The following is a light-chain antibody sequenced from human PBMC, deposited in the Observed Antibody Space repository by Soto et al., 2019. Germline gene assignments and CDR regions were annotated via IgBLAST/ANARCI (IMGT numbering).Light chain of an antibody. Sequence: ENVLTQSPVTPSPSPGGRATPSCRASQSVSSYLAWYQQKPGQAPSLLIYDASNRATGIPARFSGSGSGTDFTLTISSLEPEDFAVYYCQQRSNWPRGTFGQGTKV. V-gene: IGKV3-11*01. CDR2: DAS. CDR1: QSVSSY. J-gene: IGKJ1*01. CDR3: QQRSNWPRGT.